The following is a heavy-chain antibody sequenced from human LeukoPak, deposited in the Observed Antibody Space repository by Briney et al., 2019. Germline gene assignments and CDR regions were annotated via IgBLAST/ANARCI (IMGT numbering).Heavy chain of an antibody. CDR1: GGSFSGYY. Sequence: PSETLSLTCAVYGGSFSGYYWSWIRQPPGKGLEWIGSIYYSGSTYYNPSLKSRVTISVDTSKNQFSLKLSSVTAADTAVYYCARVPVSGYYYYYMDVWGKGTTVTVSS. V-gene: IGHV4-34*01. D-gene: IGHD6-25*01. CDR2: IYYSGST. CDR3: ARVPVSGYYYYYMDV. J-gene: IGHJ6*03.